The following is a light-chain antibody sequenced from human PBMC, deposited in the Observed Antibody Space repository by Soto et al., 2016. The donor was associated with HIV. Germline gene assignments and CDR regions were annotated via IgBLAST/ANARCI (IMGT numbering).Light chain of an antibody. V-gene: IGLV3-21*02. CDR3: QVWDSSSDHVI. CDR1: NIGTKS. CDR2: DDS. Sequence: SYVLTQPPSVSVAPGQTATITCGADNIGTKSVHWYQQKPGQAPVLVLYDDSDRPSGIPERFSGSNSGNTATLTISRVEAGDEADYYCQVWDSSSDHVIFGGGTKLTVL. J-gene: IGLJ2*01.